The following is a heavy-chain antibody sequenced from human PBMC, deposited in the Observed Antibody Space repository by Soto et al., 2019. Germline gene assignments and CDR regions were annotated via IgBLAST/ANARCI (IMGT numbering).Heavy chain of an antibody. V-gene: IGHV3-21*01. Sequence: EVQLVESGGGLVKPGGSLRLSCAASGFTFSSYSMNWVRQAPGKGLEWVSSISSSSSYIYYADSVKGRFTISRDNAKNSLYLQMNSLRAEDTAVYYCAMGYDSSGYLFDYWGQGTLVTVSS. CDR2: ISSSSSYI. CDR3: AMGYDSSGYLFDY. J-gene: IGHJ4*02. CDR1: GFTFSSYS. D-gene: IGHD3-22*01.